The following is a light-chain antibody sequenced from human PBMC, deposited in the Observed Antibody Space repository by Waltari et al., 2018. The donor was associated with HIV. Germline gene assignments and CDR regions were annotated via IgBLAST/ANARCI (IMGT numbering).Light chain of an antibody. V-gene: IGKV1-9*01. Sequence: DITLTQSPSFLSASVVYRVTVACRASQDISDFLAWYQQKPGTAPKLLIYDASTLYSGVPSRFRGSGSGTEFTLTISSLQPEDFASYYCQQLHTFPLTFGGGTKV. CDR2: DAS. CDR1: QDISDF. J-gene: IGKJ4*01. CDR3: QQLHTFPLT.